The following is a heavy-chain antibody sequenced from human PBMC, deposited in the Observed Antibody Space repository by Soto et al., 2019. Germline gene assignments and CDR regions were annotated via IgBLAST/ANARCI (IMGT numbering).Heavy chain of an antibody. Sequence: QVQLVESGGGVVQPGRSLRLSCAASGFTFSSYGMHWVRQAPGKGLEWVAVIWYDGSNKYYADSVKGRFTISRDNSKNTLYLQMNSLRAEDTAVYYCARDETYYDILTGYSQFDPWGQGTLVTISS. CDR2: IWYDGSNK. D-gene: IGHD3-9*01. J-gene: IGHJ5*02. CDR1: GFTFSSYG. V-gene: IGHV3-33*01. CDR3: ARDETYYDILTGYSQFDP.